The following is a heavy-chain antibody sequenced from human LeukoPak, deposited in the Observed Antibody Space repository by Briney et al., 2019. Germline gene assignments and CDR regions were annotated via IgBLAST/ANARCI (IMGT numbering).Heavy chain of an antibody. CDR1: GDSISSGSYF. CDR2: IYTSGST. Sequence: SETLSLTCTVSGDSISSGSYFWNWIRQPAGKGLEWIGRIYTSGSTSYNPPLKSRVTISADTSKNQFSLKLNSVTAADTAVYYCARGDGENINYYYYYMDVWGKGTTVTVSS. CDR3: ARGDGENINYYYYYMDV. D-gene: IGHD3-10*01. J-gene: IGHJ6*03. V-gene: IGHV4-61*02.